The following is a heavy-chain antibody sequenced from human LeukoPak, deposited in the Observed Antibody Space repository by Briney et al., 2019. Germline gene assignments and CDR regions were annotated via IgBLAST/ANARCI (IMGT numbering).Heavy chain of an antibody. J-gene: IGHJ4*02. V-gene: IGHV3-7*01. D-gene: IGHD3-9*01. CDR3: ARGGARYLDN. CDR2: MKEDGSDI. Sequence: GGSLRPSCVASGLSFNSYTMSWVRQAPGKGLEWVAKMKEDGSDIYYVDSVKGRFTICRDNAKNSLCLQMSSLRVEDTAVYYCARGGARYLDNWGQGTLVTVSS. CDR1: GLSFNSYT.